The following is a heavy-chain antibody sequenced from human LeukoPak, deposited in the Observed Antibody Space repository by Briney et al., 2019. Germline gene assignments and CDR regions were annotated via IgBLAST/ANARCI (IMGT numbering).Heavy chain of an antibody. CDR1: GFTFTDYW. CDR3: GRDLILGSGSLDS. CDR2: IRTDGRET. D-gene: IGHD3-10*01. V-gene: IGHV3-74*01. Sequence: GGSLRLSCAASGFTFTDYWMHCVRQAPGQGLVWVSRIRTDGRETNYADSVQGRFIVSRDNTENTLYLQMNGLRAEDTAVYYCGRDLILGSGSLDSWGQGTLVTVSS. J-gene: IGHJ4*02.